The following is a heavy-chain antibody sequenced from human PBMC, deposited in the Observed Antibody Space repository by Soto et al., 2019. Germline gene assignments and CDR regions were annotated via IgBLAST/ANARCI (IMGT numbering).Heavy chain of an antibody. CDR3: ASDSGYVRVPNCSGGSCYSPYYYYMDV. V-gene: IGHV3-7*01. CDR2: IKQDGSEK. Sequence: GGSLRLSCAASGFTFSSYWMSWVRQAPGKGLEWVANIKQDGSEKYYVDSVKGRFTISRDNAKNSLYLQMNSLRAEDTAVYYCASDSGYVRVPNCSGGSCYSPYYYYMDVWGKGTTVTVSS. D-gene: IGHD2-15*01. J-gene: IGHJ6*03. CDR1: GFTFSSYW.